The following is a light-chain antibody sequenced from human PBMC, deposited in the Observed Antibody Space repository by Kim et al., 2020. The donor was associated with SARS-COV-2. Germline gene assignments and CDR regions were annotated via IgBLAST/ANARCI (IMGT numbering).Light chain of an antibody. Sequence: ALEQTVRITCQGDSLRSYYATWYQQKPGQAPILVIYGKNNRPSGIPDRFSGSSSGNTASSTITGTQAGDEADYYCNSRDSNDNVVFGGGTKLTVL. J-gene: IGLJ2*01. V-gene: IGLV3-19*01. CDR3: NSRDSNDNVV. CDR1: SLRSYY. CDR2: GKN.